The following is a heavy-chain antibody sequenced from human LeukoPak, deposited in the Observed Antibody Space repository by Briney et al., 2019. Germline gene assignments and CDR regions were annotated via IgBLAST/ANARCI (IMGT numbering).Heavy chain of an antibody. Sequence: GGSLRLSCAASGFTFSDYGMHWVRQAPGKGLEWVAFIRYDGSNKYYADSVKGRFTISRDSSKNTLYLQMNSLRAEDTAVYYCATYYYGSGRFGVDYWGQGTLVTVPS. CDR1: GFTFSDYG. J-gene: IGHJ4*02. CDR3: ATYYYGSGRFGVDY. V-gene: IGHV3-30*02. D-gene: IGHD3-10*01. CDR2: IRYDGSNK.